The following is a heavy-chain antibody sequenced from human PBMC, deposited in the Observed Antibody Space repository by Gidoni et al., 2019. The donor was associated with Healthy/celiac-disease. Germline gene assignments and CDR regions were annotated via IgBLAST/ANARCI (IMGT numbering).Heavy chain of an antibody. Sequence: HMQLVQSGPEVKKPGTSVKVSCKASGFTFTSSAVQWVRQARGQRLEWIGWIVVGSGNTNYAQKFQERVTITRDMSTSTAYMELSSLRSEDTAVYYCAAFNRGAFWSGYAYYYGMDVWGQGTTVTVSS. CDR2: IVVGSGNT. J-gene: IGHJ6*02. CDR1: GFTFTSSA. V-gene: IGHV1-58*01. CDR3: AAFNRGAFWSGYAYYYGMDV. D-gene: IGHD3-3*01.